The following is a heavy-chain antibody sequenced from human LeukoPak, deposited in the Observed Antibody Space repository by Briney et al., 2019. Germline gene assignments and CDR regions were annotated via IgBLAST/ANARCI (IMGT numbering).Heavy chain of an antibody. Sequence: ASVKVSCKASGYTFTSYYMHWVRQAPGQGLEWMGIINPSGGGTSYAQKFQGRVTMTRDMSTSTVYMELSSLRSEDTAVYYCARATINDAFDIWGQGTMVTVSS. CDR3: ARATINDAFDI. CDR1: GYTFTSYY. CDR2: INPSGGGT. J-gene: IGHJ3*02. D-gene: IGHD4/OR15-4a*01. V-gene: IGHV1-46*01.